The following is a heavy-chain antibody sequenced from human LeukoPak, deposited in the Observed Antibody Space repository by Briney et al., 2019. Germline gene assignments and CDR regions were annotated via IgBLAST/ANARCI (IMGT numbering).Heavy chain of an antibody. CDR3: ARESIGSSGSQWFDP. CDR2: IIPIFGTA. D-gene: IGHD3-22*01. CDR1: GGTFSSYA. J-gene: IGHJ5*02. V-gene: IGHV1-69*05. Sequence: SVKVSCKASGGTFSSYAISWVRQAPGQGLEWMGGIIPIFGTANYAQKFQGRVTMTRNTSISTAYMELSSLRSEDTAVYYCARESIGSSGSQWFDPWGQGTLVTVSS.